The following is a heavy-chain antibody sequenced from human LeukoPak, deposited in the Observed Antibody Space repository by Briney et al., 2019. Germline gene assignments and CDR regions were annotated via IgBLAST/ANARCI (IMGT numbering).Heavy chain of an antibody. Sequence: SETLSLTCTVSGGSISSYYWSWIRQPPGKGLEWIGYIYYSGSTNYNPSLKSRVTISVDTSKNQFSLKLSSVTAADTAVYYCASATRIVVVPAALGDAFDIWGQGTMVTVSS. CDR3: ASATRIVVVPAALGDAFDI. V-gene: IGHV4-59*08. CDR1: GGSISSYY. CDR2: IYYSGST. J-gene: IGHJ3*02. D-gene: IGHD2-2*01.